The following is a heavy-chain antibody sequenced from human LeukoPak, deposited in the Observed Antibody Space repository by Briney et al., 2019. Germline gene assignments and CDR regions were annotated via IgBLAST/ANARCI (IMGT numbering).Heavy chain of an antibody. V-gene: IGHV3-66*01. CDR1: GFTVSSNY. D-gene: IGHD6-13*01. J-gene: IGHJ3*02. CDR2: IYSGGST. Sequence: PGGFLRLSCAASGFTVSSNYMSWVRQAPGKGLEWVSVIYSGGSTYYADSVKGRFTISRDNSKNTLYLQMNSLRAEDTAVYYCARDLNSYSSPSIDIWGQGTMVTVSS. CDR3: ARDLNSYSSPSIDI.